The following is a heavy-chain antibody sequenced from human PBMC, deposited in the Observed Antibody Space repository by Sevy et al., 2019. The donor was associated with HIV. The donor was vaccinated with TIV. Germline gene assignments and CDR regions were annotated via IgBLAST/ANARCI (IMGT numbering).Heavy chain of an antibody. CDR2: IYYSGTT. CDR3: ARTSRDIVLVAAYFDF. D-gene: IGHD2-2*01. CDR1: GGSISSGDYY. V-gene: IGHV4-30-4*01. Sequence: SETLSLTCTVSGGSISSGDYYWSWIRQPPGKGLEWIGYIYYSGTTYSHPSLKSRVTISVDTSKNQFSLTLSSVTAADTAVYYCARTSRDIVLVAAYFDFWGQGTLVTVSS. J-gene: IGHJ4*02.